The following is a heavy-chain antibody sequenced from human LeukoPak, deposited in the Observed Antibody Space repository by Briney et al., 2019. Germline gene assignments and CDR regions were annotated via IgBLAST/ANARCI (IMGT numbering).Heavy chain of an antibody. D-gene: IGHD4-17*01. Sequence: PGGSLRLSCAASGFTFSSYSMNWVRQAPGKGLEWVSSISSSSSYIYYADSVKGRFTISRDNAKNSLYLQMNSLRAEDTAVYYCAKGTVTNPLIDYWGQVTLVTVSS. CDR3: AKGTVTNPLIDY. V-gene: IGHV3-21*04. CDR1: GFTFSSYS. CDR2: ISSSSSYI. J-gene: IGHJ4*02.